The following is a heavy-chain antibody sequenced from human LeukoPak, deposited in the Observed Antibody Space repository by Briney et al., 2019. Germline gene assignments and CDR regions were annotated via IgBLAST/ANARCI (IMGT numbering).Heavy chain of an antibody. J-gene: IGHJ4*02. Sequence: SETLSLNGAVYGGSCSGYYWSWIRQPPGKGLEWIGEINHSGSTNYNPSLKSRVTISVDTSKNQFSLKLSPVTAADTAVYYCARGGRRLAAAGKASLKACDYWGQGTLVTVSS. CDR2: INHSGST. D-gene: IGHD6-13*01. CDR3: ARGGRRLAAAGKASLKACDY. CDR1: GGSCSGYY. V-gene: IGHV4-34*01.